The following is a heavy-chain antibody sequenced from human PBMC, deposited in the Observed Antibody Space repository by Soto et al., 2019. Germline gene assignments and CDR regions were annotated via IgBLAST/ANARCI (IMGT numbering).Heavy chain of an antibody. J-gene: IGHJ5*02. V-gene: IGHV1-69*08. CDR1: GGTFSTYT. D-gene: IGHD3-22*01. CDR3: AGDPASHYNDRHASSYP. Sequence: QVQLVQSGAEVKKPGSSVKVSCKASGGTFSTYTITWVRQAPGQGLEWMGRIIPIIGIINYAQKFQGRVNITANKFTCRAYMELTRLRSDVTAVYYGAGDPASHYNDRHASSYPWGQGALVTVSS. CDR2: IIPIIGII.